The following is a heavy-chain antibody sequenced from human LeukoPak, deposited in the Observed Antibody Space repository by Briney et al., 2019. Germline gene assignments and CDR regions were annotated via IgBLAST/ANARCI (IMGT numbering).Heavy chain of an antibody. Sequence: GGSLRLSCVNSGFTFSSYWMTWIRQTPGQGLEWVAKINPDGSETYYLDSVKGRLTISRDNAKRSLYLQMNSLRVEDTAVYYCARDDGIRTVDYWGQGTLVTVSS. J-gene: IGHJ4*02. CDR3: ARDDGIRTVDY. V-gene: IGHV3-7*01. CDR1: GFTFSSYW. CDR2: INPDGSET. D-gene: IGHD5-24*01.